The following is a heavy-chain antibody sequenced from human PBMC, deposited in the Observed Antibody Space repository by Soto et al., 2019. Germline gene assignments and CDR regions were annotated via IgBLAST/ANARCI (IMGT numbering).Heavy chain of an antibody. J-gene: IGHJ5*02. CDR2: INPNSGGT. CDR1: GYTFTSYG. D-gene: IGHD3-10*01. CDR3: ARAGTHMVRGVIIQVQNWFDP. V-gene: IGHV1-2*04. Sequence: ASVKVSCKASGYTFTSYGISWVRQAPGQGLEWMGWINPNSGGTNYAQKFQGWVTMTRDTSISTAYMELSRLRSDDTAVYYCARAGTHMVRGVIIQVQNWFDPWGQGTLVTVSS.